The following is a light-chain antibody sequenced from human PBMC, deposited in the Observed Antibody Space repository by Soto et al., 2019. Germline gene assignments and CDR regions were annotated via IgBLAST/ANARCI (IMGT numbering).Light chain of an antibody. Sequence: QSALTQPASVSGSPGQSITISCTGTSSDVGNYIFVSWYRQRPGKAPKLMIYDINNRPSGVSNRFSGSKSGNTASLTISGLQAEDEADYYCVSYTTSASYVFGTGTRSPS. CDR2: DIN. CDR1: SSDVGNYIF. CDR3: VSYTTSASYV. J-gene: IGLJ1*01. V-gene: IGLV2-14*01.